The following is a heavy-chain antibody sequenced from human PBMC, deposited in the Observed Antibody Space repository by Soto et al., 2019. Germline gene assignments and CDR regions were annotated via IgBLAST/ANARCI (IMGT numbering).Heavy chain of an antibody. J-gene: IGHJ5*02. Sequence: QDQLVQSGAEVQKPGASVKVPCKASGDTFTSYAMHLVRQAPGQRLERMGWINAGKGNTKYSQKFQGRVTVSRDTSASTAYMELSSLRSEDTAVYSCARGYGAYVHWFAHWGQGTLVTVAS. CDR2: INAGKGNT. D-gene: IGHD4-17*01. CDR1: GDTFTSYA. CDR3: ARGYGAYVHWFAH. V-gene: IGHV1-3*01.